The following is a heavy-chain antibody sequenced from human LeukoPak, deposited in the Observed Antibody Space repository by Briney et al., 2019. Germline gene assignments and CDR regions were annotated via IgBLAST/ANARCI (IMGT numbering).Heavy chain of an antibody. D-gene: IGHD6-6*01. J-gene: IGHJ1*01. CDR1: GFSFSNYA. CDR3: AKYEGARRPTGYFQH. Sequence: GGSLRLSCAASGFSFSNYAMSWVRQAPGKGLEWVSAISGSGGSTYYADSVKGRFTISRDNSKNTLYLQMNSLRAEDTAVYYCAKYEGARRPTGYFQHWGQGTLVTVSS. V-gene: IGHV3-23*01. CDR2: ISGSGGST.